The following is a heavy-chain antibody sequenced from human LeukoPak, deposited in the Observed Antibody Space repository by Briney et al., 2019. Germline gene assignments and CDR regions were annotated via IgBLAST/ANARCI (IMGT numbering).Heavy chain of an antibody. J-gene: IGHJ4*02. CDR3: ATLVSTGYYFDY. V-gene: IGHV4-39*01. CDR2: IYYSGST. D-gene: IGHD5/OR15-5a*01. CDR1: GGSISSSSYY. Sequence: SETLSLTCTVSGGSISSSSYYWGWIRQPPGKGLEWIGSIYYSGSTYYNPSLKSRVTISVDTSKNQFSLKLSSVTAADTAVYFCATLVSTGYYFDYWGQGTLVTVSS.